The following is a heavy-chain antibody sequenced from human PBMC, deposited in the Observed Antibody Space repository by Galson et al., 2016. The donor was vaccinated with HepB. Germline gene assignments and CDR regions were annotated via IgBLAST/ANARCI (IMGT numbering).Heavy chain of an antibody. CDR1: RFTFSSYG. J-gene: IGHJ4*02. CDR3: AKDPDFWSGYCVD. CDR2: ISYDGSNK. D-gene: IGHD3-3*01. V-gene: IGHV3-30*18. Sequence: SLRLSCAASRFTFSSYGMHWVRQAPGKGLEWVAVISYDGSNKYYADSVKGRFTISRDNSKNTPFLQMNSLRAEDTAVYYRAKDPDFWSGYCVDWGQGTLVTVSS.